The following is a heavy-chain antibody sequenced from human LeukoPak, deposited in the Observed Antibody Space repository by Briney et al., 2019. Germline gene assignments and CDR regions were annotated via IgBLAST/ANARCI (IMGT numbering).Heavy chain of an antibody. J-gene: IGHJ4*02. CDR2: IIPIFGTA. CDR3: ASYYGSGSFGY. Sequence: SVKVSCKASGGTFSSYAISWVRQAPGQGLEWMGRIIPIFGTANYAQKFQGRVTITTDESTSTAYMELSSLRSEDTAVYSCASYYGSGSFGYWGQGTLVTVSS. V-gene: IGHV1-69*05. CDR1: GGTFSSYA. D-gene: IGHD3-10*01.